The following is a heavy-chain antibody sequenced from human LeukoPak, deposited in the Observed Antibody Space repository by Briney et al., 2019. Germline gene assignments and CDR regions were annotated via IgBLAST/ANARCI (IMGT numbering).Heavy chain of an antibody. CDR3: AKGVGYDYDGYLVH. V-gene: IGHV3-23*01. CDR1: GFTFSSYA. CDR2: IKSGGGGT. D-gene: IGHD4-23*01. J-gene: IGHJ4*02. Sequence: GASLRLSCAASGFTFSSYAMTWVRQAPGQGLEWVSTIKSGGGGTYYADSVEGRFTISRDNSNSTLFLQMNSLRAEDTALYYCAKGVGYDYDGYLVHWGQGVLVTVSS.